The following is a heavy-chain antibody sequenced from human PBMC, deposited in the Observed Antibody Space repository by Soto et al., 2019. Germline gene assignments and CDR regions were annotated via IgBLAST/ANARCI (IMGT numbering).Heavy chain of an antibody. J-gene: IGHJ4*02. CDR3: ASYVSSDTTGFRGYDL. CDR2: FIPIFVSA. Sequence: QLHLVQSGAEVKKAGSSVKVSCKASGGTVSSYAITWVRQAPGKGLEWMGVFIPIFVSAHYAPKFQGRITINADESTSTAYMELSGLTSEDTAIYYCASYVSSDTTGFRGYDLWGQGTQVTVSS. D-gene: IGHD3-10*01. CDR1: GGTVSSYA. V-gene: IGHV1-69*01.